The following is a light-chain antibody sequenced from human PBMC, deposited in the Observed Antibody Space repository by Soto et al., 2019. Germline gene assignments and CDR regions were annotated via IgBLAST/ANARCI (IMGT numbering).Light chain of an antibody. J-gene: IGKJ4*01. Sequence: EIVLTQSPGTLSLSPGERATLSCRASQSVSSKYLAWYQHKPDQAPRLVIYGASSRATGLPDRFSGSGSGTDFTLTISRLEAEDFAFYYCHHYGSSFGGGTKVEIK. V-gene: IGKV3-20*01. CDR3: HHYGSS. CDR2: GAS. CDR1: QSVSSKY.